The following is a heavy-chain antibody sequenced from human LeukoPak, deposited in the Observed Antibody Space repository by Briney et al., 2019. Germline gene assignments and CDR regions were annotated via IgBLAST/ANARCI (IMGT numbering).Heavy chain of an antibody. CDR2: ISYIGST. CDR1: GGSISSYY. J-gene: IGHJ3*02. V-gene: IGHV4-59*01. D-gene: IGHD4-17*01. Sequence: SETLSLTCTVSGGSISSYYRSWIRQPPGKGLEWIGYISYIGSTNYNPSLKSRVTISIDTSKNQFSLKLSSVTAADTAVYYCARDLVTVTKGFDIWGQGIMVSVSS. CDR3: ARDLVTVTKGFDI.